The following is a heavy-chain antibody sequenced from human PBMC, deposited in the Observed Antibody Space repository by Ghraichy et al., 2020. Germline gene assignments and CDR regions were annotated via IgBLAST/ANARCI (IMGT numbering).Heavy chain of an antibody. Sequence: GGSLRLSCAASGFTVSSSYLSWVRQAPGKGLEWVSVVYSGGSTYYADSVKGRFTISRDNSKNTLYLQMNSLRVEDTAVYYCARRRDGYGPLDYWGQGTLVTVSS. CDR3: ARRRDGYGPLDY. CDR1: GFTVSSSY. D-gene: IGHD5-24*01. J-gene: IGHJ4*02. CDR2: VYSGGST. V-gene: IGHV3-53*01.